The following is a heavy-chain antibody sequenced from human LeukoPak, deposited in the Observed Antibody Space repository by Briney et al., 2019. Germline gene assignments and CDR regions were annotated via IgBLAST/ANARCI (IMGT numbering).Heavy chain of an antibody. Sequence: SETLSLTCTVSGGSISTYYWSWIRQPAGKGLEWIGRIYTGGSTNYSPSLKSRVTMSIETPKNQFSLKLSSVTAADTAVYYCARAPTAYCLSTTCQPYFDYWGQGTLVTVSS. CDR3: ARAPTAYCLSTTCQPYFDY. CDR1: GGSISTYY. J-gene: IGHJ4*02. D-gene: IGHD2-2*01. CDR2: IYTGGST. V-gene: IGHV4-4*07.